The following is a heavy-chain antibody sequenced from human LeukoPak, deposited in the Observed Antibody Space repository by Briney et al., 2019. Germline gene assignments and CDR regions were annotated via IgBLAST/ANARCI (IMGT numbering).Heavy chain of an antibody. CDR3: ARIFSGYILDY. CDR2: IYHSGST. CDR1: GYSISSGYY. V-gene: IGHV4-38-2*02. D-gene: IGHD3-22*01. J-gene: IGHJ4*02. Sequence: PSETLSLTCTVSGYSISSGYYWGWIRQPPGKGLEWIGSIYHSGSTYYNPSLKSRVTISVDTSKNQFSLELSSVTAADTAVYYCARIFSGYILDYWGQGTLVTVSS.